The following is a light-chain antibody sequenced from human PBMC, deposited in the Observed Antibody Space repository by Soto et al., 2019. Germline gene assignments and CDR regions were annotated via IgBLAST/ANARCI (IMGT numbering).Light chain of an antibody. CDR2: EVT. CDR3: SSYSTTSSPHVL. CDR1: RSDVGRYNY. J-gene: IGLJ2*01. V-gene: IGLV2-14*01. Sequence: QSALAQPASVSGSPGQSITISCTGTRSDVGRYNYVSWYQQHPGKAPKLMIYEVTYRPSGVSARFSGSKSGNTASLTISGLQAEDEADYHCSSYSTTSSPHVLFGGGTQLTVL.